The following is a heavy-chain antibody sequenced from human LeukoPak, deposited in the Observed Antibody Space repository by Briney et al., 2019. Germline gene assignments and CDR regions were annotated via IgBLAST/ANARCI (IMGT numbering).Heavy chain of an antibody. CDR3: TRDQPSSGWGFDS. J-gene: IGHJ4*02. CDR1: GFTFSSYG. Sequence: GGSLRLSCVASGFTFSSYGMHWVRQAPGKGLEWVAFIRNDGSNKYYVDSVKGRFTIYRDNSKNTLYLQMTSLRADDTALYYCTRDQPSSGWGFDSWGRGTLVIVSS. D-gene: IGHD6-19*01. CDR2: IRNDGSNK. V-gene: IGHV3-30*02.